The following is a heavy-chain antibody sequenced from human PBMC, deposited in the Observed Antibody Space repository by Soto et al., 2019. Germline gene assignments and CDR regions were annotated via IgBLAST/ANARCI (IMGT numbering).Heavy chain of an antibody. CDR3: MRSHGAY. CDR1: GGSVSSGPYH. D-gene: IGHD2-8*01. CDR2: ISYSGTA. J-gene: IGHJ4*02. Sequence: QVQLQESGPGLVKTSETLSLTCTVSGGSVSSGPYHWNWVRQPPGKGLEWIGHISYSGTANYNPSRRGRVTMATDTSMNQFSLRLTSVTAADTAVYYCMRSHGAYWGQGALVTVSP. V-gene: IGHV4-61*01.